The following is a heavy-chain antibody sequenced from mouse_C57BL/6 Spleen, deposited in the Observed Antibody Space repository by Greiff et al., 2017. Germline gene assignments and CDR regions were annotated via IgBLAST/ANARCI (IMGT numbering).Heavy chain of an antibody. CDR1: GFSLTGYG. D-gene: IGHD2-3*01. J-gene: IGHJ2*01. V-gene: IGHV2-4*01. CDR3: ARDGYYFDY. CDR2: LWSGGST. Sequence: VQLQQSGPGLVQPSQSLSITCPVPGFSLTGYGVHWFRQPPGKGLEWLGVLWSGGSTDYNAAFISRLSISKDNSKSQVFFKMNSLQADDTAIYYCARDGYYFDYWGQGTTLTVSS.